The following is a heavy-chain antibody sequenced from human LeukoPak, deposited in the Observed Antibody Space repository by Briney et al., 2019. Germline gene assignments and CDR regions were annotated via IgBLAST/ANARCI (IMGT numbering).Heavy chain of an antibody. D-gene: IGHD5-12*01. Sequence: ASVKVSCKASGYTFTSYGISWVRQAPGQGLEWMGWINPNSGGTNYAQKFQGRVTMTRDTSISTAYMDLSRLRSDDTAVYYCARGVEGYSGYDAFDYWGQGTLVTVSS. J-gene: IGHJ4*02. CDR3: ARGVEGYSGYDAFDY. CDR2: INPNSGGT. V-gene: IGHV1-2*02. CDR1: GYTFTSYG.